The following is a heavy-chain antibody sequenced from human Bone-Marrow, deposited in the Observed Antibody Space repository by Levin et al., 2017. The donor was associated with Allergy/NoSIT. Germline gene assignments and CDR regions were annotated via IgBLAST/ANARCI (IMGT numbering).Heavy chain of an antibody. Sequence: GESLKISCAASGFSFSTYWMSWVRQAPGKGLKWVANIKQDGSEKYYVDSMKGRFTISRDNAKNSLYLQMNSLGAEDTAVNYCATSPTRDTRPAYWGQGTLVTVSS. CDR3: ATSPTRDTRPAY. V-gene: IGHV3-7*01. J-gene: IGHJ4*02. CDR2: IKQDGSEK. CDR1: GFSFSTYW. D-gene: IGHD2-15*01.